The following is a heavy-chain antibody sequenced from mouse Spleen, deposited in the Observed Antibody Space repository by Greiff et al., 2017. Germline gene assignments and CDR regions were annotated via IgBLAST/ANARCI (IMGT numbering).Heavy chain of an antibody. CDR3: ARRDYSYYSYDEGGMVGYAMDY. Sequence: QVQLQQPGTELVKPGASVKLSCKASGYTFTSYWMHWVKQRPGQGLEWIGNINPSNGGTNYNEKFKSKATLTADKSSSTAYMQLSSLTYEDSAVYYCARRDYSYYSYDEGGMVGYAMDYWGQGTSVTVSS. CDR1: GYTFTSYW. D-gene: IGHD2-12*01. J-gene: IGHJ4*01. CDR2: INPSNGGT. V-gene: IGHV1-53*01.